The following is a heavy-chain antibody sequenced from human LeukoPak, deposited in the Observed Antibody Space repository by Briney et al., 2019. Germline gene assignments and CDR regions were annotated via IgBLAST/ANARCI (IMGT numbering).Heavy chain of an antibody. CDR3: ARPLSYDFWSGIYAFDI. V-gene: IGHV1-2*02. Sequence: ASVKVSCMASGYTLTGYYMHWVRQAPGQGLEWMGWINTNSGGTNYAQKFQGRVTMTRDTSISTAYMELSRLRSDDTAVYYCARPLSYDFWSGIYAFDIWGQGTMVTVSS. J-gene: IGHJ3*02. CDR1: GYTLTGYY. CDR2: INTNSGGT. D-gene: IGHD3-3*01.